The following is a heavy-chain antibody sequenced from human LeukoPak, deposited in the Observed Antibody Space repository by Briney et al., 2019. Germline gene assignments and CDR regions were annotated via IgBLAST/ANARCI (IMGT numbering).Heavy chain of an antibody. CDR3: ARARRDIVVRFDY. J-gene: IGHJ4*02. D-gene: IGHD2-2*01. CDR1: GYTFTGYY. Sequence: ASVKVSCKASGYTFTGYYMHWVRQAPGQGLEWMGWINLNSGGTNYAQKFQGRVTMTRDTSISTAYMELSRLRSDDTAVYYCARARRDIVVRFDYWGQGTLVTVSS. V-gene: IGHV1-2*02. CDR2: INLNSGGT.